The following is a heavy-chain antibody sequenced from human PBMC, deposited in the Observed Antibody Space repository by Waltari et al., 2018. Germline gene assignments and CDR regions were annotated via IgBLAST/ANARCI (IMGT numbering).Heavy chain of an antibody. CDR2: INHIGST. CDR3: ARISPVYDFWSGYGHAFDI. CDR1: GGSFSGYY. V-gene: IGHV4-34*01. Sequence: QVQLQQWGAGLLKPSETLSLTCAVYGGSFSGYYWSWIRQPPGKGLEWIGEINHIGSTNYNPSLKSRVTISVDTSKNQFSLKLSSVTAADTAVYYCARISPVYDFWSGYGHAFDIWGQGTMVTVSS. D-gene: IGHD3-3*01. J-gene: IGHJ3*02.